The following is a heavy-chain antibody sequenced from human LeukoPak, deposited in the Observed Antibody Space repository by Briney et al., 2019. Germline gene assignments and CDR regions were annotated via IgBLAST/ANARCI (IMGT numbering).Heavy chain of an antibody. CDR1: GGSISSYY. CDR2: IYYSGST. CDR3: ARDSYRDSSSWPTIDY. J-gene: IGHJ4*02. D-gene: IGHD6-13*01. Sequence: SSETLSLTCTVSGGSISSYYWSWIRQPPGKGLEWIGYIYYSGSTNYNPSLKSRVTISVDTSKNQFSLKLSSVTAADTAVYYCARDSYRDSSSWPTIDYWGQGTLVTVSS. V-gene: IGHV4-59*13.